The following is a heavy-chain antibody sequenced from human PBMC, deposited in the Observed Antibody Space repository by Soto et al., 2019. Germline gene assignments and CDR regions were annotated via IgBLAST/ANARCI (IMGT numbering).Heavy chain of an antibody. Sequence: EASVKVSCKASGCTFTSYDINWVRQATGQGLEWMGWMNPNSGNTGYAQKFQGRVTMTRNTSISTAYMELSSLRSEDTAVYYCARRGYSSSWYYYYYYGMDVWGQGTTVTVSS. J-gene: IGHJ6*02. CDR3: ARRGYSSSWYYYYYYGMDV. V-gene: IGHV1-8*01. CDR1: GCTFTSYD. CDR2: MNPNSGNT. D-gene: IGHD6-13*01.